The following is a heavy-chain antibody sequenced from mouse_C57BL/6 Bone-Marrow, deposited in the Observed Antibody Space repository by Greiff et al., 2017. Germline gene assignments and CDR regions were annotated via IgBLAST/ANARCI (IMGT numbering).Heavy chain of an antibody. V-gene: IGHV1-82*01. D-gene: IGHD2-2*01. CDR1: GYAFSSSW. Sequence: VHLVESGPELVKPGASVKISCKASGYAFSSSWMNWVKQRPGKGLEWIGRIYPGDGDTNYNGKFKGKATLTADKSSSTAYMQLSSLTSEDSAVYFCARWRLRRAYYAMDYWGQGTSVTVSS. CDR3: ARWRLRRAYYAMDY. J-gene: IGHJ4*01. CDR2: IYPGDGDT.